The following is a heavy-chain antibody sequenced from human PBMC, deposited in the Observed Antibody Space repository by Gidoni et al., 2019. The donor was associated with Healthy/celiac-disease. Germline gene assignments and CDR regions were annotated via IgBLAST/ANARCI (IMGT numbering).Heavy chain of an antibody. CDR3: AKEVELPGVDY. D-gene: IGHD1-7*01. CDR1: GLTFSSYA. V-gene: IGHV3-23*01. CDR2: ISGSGCST. Sequence: EVQMLESGGGLVQPGGSVRLSWAASGLTFSSYAMSWVRQAPGKGLEWVSAISGSGCSTYSADSVQGLFTISRDISKNSLYLQMNSLSAEDTAVYYCAKEVELPGVDYWGQGTLVTVSS. J-gene: IGHJ4*02.